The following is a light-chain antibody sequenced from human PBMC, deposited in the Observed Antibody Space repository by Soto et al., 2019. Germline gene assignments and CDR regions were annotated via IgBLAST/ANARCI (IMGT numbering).Light chain of an antibody. CDR3: CSYAGSYTCGV. CDR1: SSDVGGYNY. V-gene: IGLV2-11*01. CDR2: DVC. Sequence: QSVLTQPRSVSGSPGQSVTISCTGTSSDVGGYNYVSWYQQHPGKAPKLMIYDVCKRPSGVPDRFSGSKSGNTASLTISGLQAVDEADYYCCSYAGSYTCGVFGTGTEVTVL. J-gene: IGLJ1*01.